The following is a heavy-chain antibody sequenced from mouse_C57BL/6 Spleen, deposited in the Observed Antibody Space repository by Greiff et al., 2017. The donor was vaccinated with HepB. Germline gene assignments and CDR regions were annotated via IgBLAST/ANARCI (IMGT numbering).Heavy chain of an antibody. Sequence: QVHVKQSGAELVKPGASVKMSCKASGYTFTSYWITWVKQRPGQGLEWIGDIYPGSGSTNYNEKFKSKATLTVDTSSSTAYMQLSSLTSEDSAVYYCAREGNYFDYWGQGTTLTVSS. CDR1: GYTFTSYW. J-gene: IGHJ2*01. CDR3: AREGNYFDY. V-gene: IGHV1-55*01. CDR2: IYPGSGST.